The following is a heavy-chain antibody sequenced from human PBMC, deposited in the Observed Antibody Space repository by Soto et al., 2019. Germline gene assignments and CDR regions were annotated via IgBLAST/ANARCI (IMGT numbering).Heavy chain of an antibody. J-gene: IGHJ4*02. CDR1: GYSVSSASY. D-gene: IGHD6-13*01. Sequence: SETLSLTCGVSGYSVSSASYWGWIRQPPGKGLEWIGSIYHSGTTYYNPSLKSRVTISLGTSKNQFSLRLSSVTAADTAVYYCVRSLYSSSWYAGYWGQGTLVTVSS. CDR3: VRSLYSSSWYAGY. V-gene: IGHV4-38-2*01. CDR2: IYHSGTT.